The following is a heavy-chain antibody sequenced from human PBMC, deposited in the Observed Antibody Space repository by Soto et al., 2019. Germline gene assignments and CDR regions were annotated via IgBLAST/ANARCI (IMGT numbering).Heavy chain of an antibody. J-gene: IGHJ6*02. Sequence: QVQLVQSGAEVKKPGSSVKVSCKASGGTFSSYAISWVRQAPGQGLEWMGGIIPIFGPANYAQKFQGRVTITADESTSTAYMELSSLRSEDTAVYYCARDSFDFDRGGAYYGMDVWGQGTTVTVSS. CDR1: GGTFSSYA. CDR2: IIPIFGPA. D-gene: IGHD3-9*01. V-gene: IGHV1-69*12. CDR3: ARDSFDFDRGGAYYGMDV.